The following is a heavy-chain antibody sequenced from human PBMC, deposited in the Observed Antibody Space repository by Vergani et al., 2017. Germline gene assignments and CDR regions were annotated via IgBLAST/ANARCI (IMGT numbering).Heavy chain of an antibody. CDR2: ISSSGSTI. D-gene: IGHD3-9*01. CDR1: GFTFSSYE. CDR3: ARDLPYYDILTGYPS. Sequence: EVQLVESGGGLVQPGGSLRLSCAASGFTFSSYEMNWVRQAPGKGLEWVSYISSSGSTIYYADSVKGRFTISRDNAKNSLYLRMNSLRAEDTAVYYCARDLPYYDILTGYPSWGQGTLVTVSS. V-gene: IGHV3-48*03. J-gene: IGHJ5*02.